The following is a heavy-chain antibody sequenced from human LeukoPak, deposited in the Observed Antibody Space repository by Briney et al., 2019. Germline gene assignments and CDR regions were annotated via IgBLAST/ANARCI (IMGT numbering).Heavy chain of an antibody. CDR1: GFTFSSYG. J-gene: IGHJ6*03. CDR3: ARGAMVRGVIIDYYYYYMDV. D-gene: IGHD3-10*01. V-gene: IGHV3-30*03. Sequence: GGSLRLSCAASGFTFSSYGMHWVRQAPGKGLEWVAVISYDGSNKYYADSVKGRFTISRDNSKNTLYLQMNSLRAGDTAVYYCARGAMVRGVIIDYYYYYMDVWGKGTTVTISS. CDR2: ISYDGSNK.